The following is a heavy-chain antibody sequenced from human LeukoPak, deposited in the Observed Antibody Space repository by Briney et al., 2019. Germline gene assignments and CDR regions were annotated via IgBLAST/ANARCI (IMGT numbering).Heavy chain of an antibody. D-gene: IGHD6-6*01. Sequence: GASVKVSCKASGYTFTGYYMHWVRQAPGQGLEWMGWIDPNTGDSNYVQKFQGRVTMTRDTSISTAYMELSRLRSDDTAVYYCARAIAVRREDYWGQGTLVTVSS. J-gene: IGHJ4*02. V-gene: IGHV1-2*02. CDR3: ARAIAVRREDY. CDR1: GYTFTGYY. CDR2: IDPNTGDS.